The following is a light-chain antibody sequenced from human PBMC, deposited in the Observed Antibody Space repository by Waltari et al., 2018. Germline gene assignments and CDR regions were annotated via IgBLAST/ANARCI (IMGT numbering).Light chain of an antibody. J-gene: IGKJ2*01. V-gene: IGKV2-30*02. CDR3: MQATQWPYT. CDR1: QSLVHSDGNTY. Sequence: DVALTQSPLSLPVTLGQPASISCRSTQSLVHSDGNTYLNWFQQRPGQSQRRLIYKVSNRDSGVPDRFSGSGSGPDFTLKISRVEAEDVGAVYYCMQATQWPYTFGQGTKLDVK. CDR2: KVS.